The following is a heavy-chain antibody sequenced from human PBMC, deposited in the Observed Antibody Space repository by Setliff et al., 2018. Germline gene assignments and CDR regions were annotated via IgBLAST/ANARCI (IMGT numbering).Heavy chain of an antibody. D-gene: IGHD3-10*01. CDR2: ISVYNGKT. Sequence: ASVKVSCKASGYTFTSYGFSWVRQAPGQGLEWMGWISVYNGKTKYAQKFQGRVTMTTDTSTRAAYMEVTSLRSDDTAVYYCAREVGPLWFGALDYYYYYYGMDVWGQGTTVTVSS. J-gene: IGHJ6*02. V-gene: IGHV1-18*01. CDR1: GYTFTSYG. CDR3: AREVGPLWFGALDYYYYYYGMDV.